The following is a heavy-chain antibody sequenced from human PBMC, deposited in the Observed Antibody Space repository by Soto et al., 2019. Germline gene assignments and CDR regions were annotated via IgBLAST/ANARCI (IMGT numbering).Heavy chain of an antibody. CDR1: GGTFSSYA. CDR2: IIPIFGTA. J-gene: IGHJ4*02. Sequence: GASVKVSCKASGGTFSSYAISWVRQAPGQGLEWMGGIIPIFGTANYAQKFQGRVTITADESTSTAYMELSSLRSEDTAVYYCARVGYHSGSTFPRSFDYWGQGXLVTVYS. CDR3: ARVGYHSGSTFPRSFDY. D-gene: IGHD1-26*01. V-gene: IGHV1-69*13.